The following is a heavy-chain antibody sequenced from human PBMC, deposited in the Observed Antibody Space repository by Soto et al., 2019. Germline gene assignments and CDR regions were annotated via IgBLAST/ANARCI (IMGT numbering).Heavy chain of an antibody. CDR3: ARDDYDGSGGRLQYGY. CDR1: GGSISSGGYY. J-gene: IGHJ4*02. CDR2: IYYSGST. V-gene: IGHV4-31*03. D-gene: IGHD3-10*01. Sequence: QVQLQESGPGLVKPSQTLSLTCTVSGGSISSGGYYWSWIRQHPGKGLEWIGYIYYSGSTYYNPSLMSRVTISVDTAKNQFPLKLSSVTAADTAVYYCARDDYDGSGGRLQYGYWGQGTLVTVSS.